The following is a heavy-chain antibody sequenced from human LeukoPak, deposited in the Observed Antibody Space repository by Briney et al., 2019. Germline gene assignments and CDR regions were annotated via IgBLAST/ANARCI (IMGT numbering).Heavy chain of an antibody. V-gene: IGHV3-48*01. D-gene: IGHD3-10*02. CDR1: EFIFSDYN. J-gene: IGHJ6*04. CDR3: AELGITMIGGV. CDR2: ISAGSDII. Sequence: SGGPQRLSCTASEFIFSDYNMNWVRQAPGKRQQWVSYISAGSDIIYYAASVKGRFTVSRDNAKNSLYLQMNSLRAEDTAVYYCAELGITMIGGVWGKGTTVTISS.